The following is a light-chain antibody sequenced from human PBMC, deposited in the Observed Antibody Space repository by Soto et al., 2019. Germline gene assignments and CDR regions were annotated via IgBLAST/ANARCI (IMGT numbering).Light chain of an antibody. J-gene: IGKJ2*01. V-gene: IGKV1-5*03. CDR2: KAS. CDR3: QQYNSYSPYT. CDR1: QSISNW. Sequence: DIQMTQSPSTLSASVGDRVTITCRASQSISNWLAWYQQKPGKAPKLLIYKASSLESGVPSRFSGNGSGTEFTLTVRSLQPDDFATYYCQQYNSYSPYTFGQGTKLEIK.